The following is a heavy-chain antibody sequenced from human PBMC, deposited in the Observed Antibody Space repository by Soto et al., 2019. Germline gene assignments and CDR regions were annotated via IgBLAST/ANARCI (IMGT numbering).Heavy chain of an antibody. CDR2: MNPNSGNT. V-gene: IGHV1-8*01. CDR1: GYTLTELS. Sequence: GASVKVSCKVSGYTLTELSMHWVRQATGQGLEWMGWMNPNSGNTGYAQKFQGRVTMTRNTSISTAYMELSSLRSEDTAVYYCARGPYYDFWSAPRGAFDIWGQGTMVTV. D-gene: IGHD3-3*01. J-gene: IGHJ3*02. CDR3: ARGPYYDFWSAPRGAFDI.